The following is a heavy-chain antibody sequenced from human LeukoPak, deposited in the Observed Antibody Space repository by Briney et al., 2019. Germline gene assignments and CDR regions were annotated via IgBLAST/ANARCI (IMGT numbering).Heavy chain of an antibody. CDR1: GGSISSTIYY. CDR2: IYYSGST. CDR3: ERQRGYCSGGSCYGRWFDP. V-gene: IGHV4-39*01. Sequence: SETLSLTCTVSGGSISSTIYYWGWIRQPPGKGLEWIGSIYYSGSTYYNPSPKSRVTISVDTSKNQFSLKLSSVTAADTAVYYYERQRGYCSGGSCYGRWFDPWGQGTLVTVSS. D-gene: IGHD2-15*01. J-gene: IGHJ5*02.